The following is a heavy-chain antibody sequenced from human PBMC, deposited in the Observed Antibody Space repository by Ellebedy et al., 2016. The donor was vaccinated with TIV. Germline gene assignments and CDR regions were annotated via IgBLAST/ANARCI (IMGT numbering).Heavy chain of an antibody. D-gene: IGHD4-17*01. V-gene: IGHV3-7*01. CDR2: IYQDGSEK. Sequence: GESLKISCAASGFSFRNYWMGWVRQAPGKGLEWVANIYQDGSEKYYVDSVKGRFTISRDNAKNSVYLHMNSLRAEDTAVYYCARRGSYGDYSVQVNSWFDLWGQGTLVTVSS. CDR3: ARRGSYGDYSVQVNSWFDL. CDR1: GFSFRNYW. J-gene: IGHJ5*02.